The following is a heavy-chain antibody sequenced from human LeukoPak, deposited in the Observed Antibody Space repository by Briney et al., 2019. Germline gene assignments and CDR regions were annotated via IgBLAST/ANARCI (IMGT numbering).Heavy chain of an antibody. CDR2: ISAYNGNT. J-gene: IGHJ4*02. D-gene: IGHD5-18*01. CDR3: ARVVEGTSMIDY. Sequence: ASVKVSCKASGYTFTSYGISWVRQAPGQGLEWMGWISAYNGNTNYAQKFQGRVTMTRDTSISTAYMELSRLRSDDTAVYYCARVVEGTSMIDYWGQGTLVTVSS. V-gene: IGHV1-18*01. CDR1: GYTFTSYG.